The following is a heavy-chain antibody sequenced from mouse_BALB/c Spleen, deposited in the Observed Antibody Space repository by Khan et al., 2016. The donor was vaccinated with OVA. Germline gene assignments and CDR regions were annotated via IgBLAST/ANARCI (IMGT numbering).Heavy chain of an antibody. Sequence: QVQLKESGPDLVKPGASVKMSCTASGYTFSYYVITWVKQRTGQGLEWIGEIYPGSDNAYYTERFKGKATLSTDKAYNTPHLQLSSLTSEDPAVFFCVSGDDNCVDFDYWGQGTTLTVSS. CDR3: VSGDDNCVDFDY. D-gene: IGHD2-3*01. CDR1: GYTFSYYV. J-gene: IGHJ2*01. V-gene: IGHV1-77*01. CDR2: IYPGSDNA.